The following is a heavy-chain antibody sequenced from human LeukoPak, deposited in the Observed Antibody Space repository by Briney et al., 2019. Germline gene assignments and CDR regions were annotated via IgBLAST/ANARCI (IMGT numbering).Heavy chain of an antibody. Sequence: GGSLRLSCAASGFTFSSYAMSWVRQAPGKGLEWFAAISGGSGSDTYYADAVKGRFTISRDNSKTTLYLEMSTLRAEDTAVYYCAKGSSSGRPYFFDYWGQGTLVTVSS. CDR2: ISGGSGSDT. CDR3: AKGSSSGRPYFFDY. D-gene: IGHD3-10*01. J-gene: IGHJ4*02. V-gene: IGHV3-23*01. CDR1: GFTFSSYA.